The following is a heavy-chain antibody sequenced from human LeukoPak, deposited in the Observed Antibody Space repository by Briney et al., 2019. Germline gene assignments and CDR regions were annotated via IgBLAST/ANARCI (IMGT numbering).Heavy chain of an antibody. D-gene: IGHD3-10*01. CDR1: GASISSDL. J-gene: IGHJ4*02. Sequence: SETLSLTCTVSGASISSDLWSWIRQPAGKGLEWIGRIYTSGTTNYNPSLKSGVTMSLDTSKNQFSLRLSSVTAADTAVYYCAREGGSGRSFDYWGQGTLVTVSS. CDR2: IYTSGTT. V-gene: IGHV4-4*07. CDR3: AREGGSGRSFDY.